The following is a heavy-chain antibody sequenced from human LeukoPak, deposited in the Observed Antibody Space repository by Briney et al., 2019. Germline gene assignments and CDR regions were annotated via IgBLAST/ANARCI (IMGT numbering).Heavy chain of an antibody. Sequence: SETLPQSLNVSGDSVSSGYWTWIRQSPAKGLEWIGFIYDNGVTDYNPSLKSRLIISLDTYRNQFSLNLRSVSAADSAIYYCAGRGHEFFRNWGEGTLVTVSS. CDR2: IYDNGVT. CDR1: GDSVSSGY. J-gene: IGHJ1*01. V-gene: IGHV4-4*09. CDR3: AGRGHEFFRN.